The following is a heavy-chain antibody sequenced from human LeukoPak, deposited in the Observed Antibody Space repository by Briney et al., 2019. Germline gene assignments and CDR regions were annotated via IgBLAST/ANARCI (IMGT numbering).Heavy chain of an antibody. CDR2: INPNSGGT. Sequence: ASVKVSCKASGYTFTGYYMHWVRQAPGQGLEWIGWINPNSGGTNYAQKFQGRVTMTRDTSISTAYMELSRLRSDDTAVYYCARDGGGGYSFGYADWGQGTLVTVSS. D-gene: IGHD5-18*01. J-gene: IGHJ4*02. CDR3: ARDGGGGYSFGYAD. V-gene: IGHV1-2*02. CDR1: GYTFTGYY.